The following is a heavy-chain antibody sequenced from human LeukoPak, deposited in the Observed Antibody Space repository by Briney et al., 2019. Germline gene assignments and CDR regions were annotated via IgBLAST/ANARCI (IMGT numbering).Heavy chain of an antibody. D-gene: IGHD2-21*02. CDR1: GFTFSAYS. Sequence: GGSLRLSCAASGFTFSAYSMNWVRQAPGKGLEWVSFISGGSDTIYNAHSVKGRFTISRDNAKNSLYLQMNSLGDEDTAVYYCARGVTLDYWGQGTLVTVSS. V-gene: IGHV3-48*02. J-gene: IGHJ4*02. CDR3: ARGVTLDY. CDR2: ISGGSDTI.